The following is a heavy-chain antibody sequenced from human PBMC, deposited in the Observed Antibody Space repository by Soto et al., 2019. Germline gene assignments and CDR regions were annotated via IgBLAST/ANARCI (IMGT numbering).Heavy chain of an antibody. CDR2: ISSDGAKK. J-gene: IGHJ4*02. CDR3: ERDQGY. CDR1: GFPLSTYA. Sequence: QVQLVESGGGVVQPGRSPRLSCVASGFPLSTYAMHWVRQAPGKGLEWVAVISSDGAKKFYADSVKGRFTISRDNSQNTLFLQINGLKPDDTALYYCERDQGYWGQGTLVTVSS. V-gene: IGHV3-30-3*01.